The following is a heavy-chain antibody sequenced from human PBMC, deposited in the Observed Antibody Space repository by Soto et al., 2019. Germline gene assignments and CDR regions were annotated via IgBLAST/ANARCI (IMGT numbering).Heavy chain of an antibody. CDR1: GGSVSSGSSY. V-gene: IGHV4-61*01. J-gene: IGHJ4*02. CDR3: ARGVGATHFDY. CDR2: IYHSGST. D-gene: IGHD1-26*01. Sequence: KPSETLSLTCTVSGGSVSSGSSYWSWIRQSPGKGLEWIGYIYHSGSTTYNPSLKSRVTISVDTSKNQFSLKLSSVTAADTAVYYCARGVGATHFDYWGQGTLVT.